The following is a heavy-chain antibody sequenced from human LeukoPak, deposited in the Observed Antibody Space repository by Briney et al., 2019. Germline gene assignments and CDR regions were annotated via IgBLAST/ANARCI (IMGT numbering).Heavy chain of an antibody. CDR2: INAGNGNT. CDR3: ARSWTSPNWFDP. Sequence: ASVKVSCTASGYTFTSYAMHWVRQAPGQRLEWMGWINAGNGNTKYSQKFQGRVTITRDTSASTAYMELSSLRSEDTAVYYCARSWTSPNWFDPWGQGTLVTVSS. J-gene: IGHJ5*02. V-gene: IGHV1-3*01. CDR1: GYTFTSYA. D-gene: IGHD2-2*01.